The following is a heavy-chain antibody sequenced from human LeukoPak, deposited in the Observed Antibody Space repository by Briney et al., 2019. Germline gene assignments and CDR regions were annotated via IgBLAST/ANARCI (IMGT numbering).Heavy chain of an antibody. J-gene: IGHJ4*02. CDR1: GFSFTCCG. D-gene: IGHD1-1*01. Sequence: PGRSLILSCAASGFSFTCCGMHWVRQAPGKGLEWVAVISCDGTRRYYADSMKGRFTISRDNAKNTVYLHMDSLRAEDTAVYYCARKNEQGVTDYWGQGALVTVSS. CDR2: ISCDGTRR. V-gene: IGHV3-30*03. CDR3: ARKNEQGVTDY.